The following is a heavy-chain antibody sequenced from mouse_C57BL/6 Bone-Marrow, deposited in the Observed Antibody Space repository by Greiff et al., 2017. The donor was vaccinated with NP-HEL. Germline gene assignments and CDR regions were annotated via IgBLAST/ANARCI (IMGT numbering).Heavy chain of an antibody. V-gene: IGHV1-64*01. CDR2: IHPNSGST. CDR3: ARRNYYAAWFAY. CDR1: GYTFTSYW. D-gene: IGHD1-1*01. Sequence: QVQLQQPGAELVKPGASVKLSCKASGYTFTSYWMHWVKQRPGQGLEWIGMIHPNSGSTNYNEKFKSKATLTGDKSSSTAYMQLSSLTSEDSAVYYSARRNYYAAWFAYWGQGTLVTVSA. J-gene: IGHJ3*01.